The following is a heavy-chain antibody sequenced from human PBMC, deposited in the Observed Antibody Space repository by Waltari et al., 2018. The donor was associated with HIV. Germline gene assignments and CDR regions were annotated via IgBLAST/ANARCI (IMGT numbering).Heavy chain of an antibody. CDR2: ISDDAREK. CDR1: GGTLSAHA. J-gene: IGHJ2*01. CDR3: VRQPLRHDL. V-gene: IGHV3-7*01. Sequence: EVQLVESGGGGVQLGGSLRLFAEGSGGTLSAHATDGVRQTPGRGLGWVAQISDDAREKFHGDSVRGRFVVSRDNARNSIFLQMNNLRDDDTGVYFCVRQPLRHDL.